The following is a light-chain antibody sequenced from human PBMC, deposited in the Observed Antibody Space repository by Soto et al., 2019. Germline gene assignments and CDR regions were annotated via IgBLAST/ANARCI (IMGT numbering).Light chain of an antibody. Sequence: EIVMTQSPATLSVSPGEGATLSCKASQNVYNNLAWYQQRPGQPPRLLIYDASTRATGISARFSGSGYGTEFPLTISSLQSEDFAVDFCQQCRNWPLTFGGGTKVEIK. J-gene: IGKJ4*01. V-gene: IGKV3-15*01. CDR1: QNVYNN. CDR3: QQCRNWPLT. CDR2: DAS.